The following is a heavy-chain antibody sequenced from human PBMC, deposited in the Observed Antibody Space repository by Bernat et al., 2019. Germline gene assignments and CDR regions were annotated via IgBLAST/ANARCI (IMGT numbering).Heavy chain of an antibody. CDR3: ARDDYYDSSGYYAGYPYYYYGMDV. CDR1: GFTFSSYS. CDR2: ISSSSSYI. Sequence: MQLVESGGGVVQPGGSLRLSCAASGFTFSSYSMNWVRQAPGKGLEWVSSISSSSSYIYYADSVKGRFTISRDNAKNSLYLQMNSLRAEDTAVYYCARDDYYDSSGYYAGYPYYYYGMDVWGQGTTVTVSS. V-gene: IGHV3-21*01. J-gene: IGHJ6*02. D-gene: IGHD3-22*01.